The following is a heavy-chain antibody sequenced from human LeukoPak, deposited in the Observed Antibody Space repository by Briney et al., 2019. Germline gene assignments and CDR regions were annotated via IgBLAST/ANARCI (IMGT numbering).Heavy chain of an antibody. V-gene: IGHV4-59*08. Sequence: SETLSLTCTVSGGSVSGYYWNWIRQPPGKGLEWIGYIFYSGSTNYNPSLKSRVTISLDTSKNLFSLKLSSVTAADTAVYYCATYATWIPGFDYWGQGTLVTVSS. CDR3: ATYATWIPGFDY. D-gene: IGHD2-2*01. J-gene: IGHJ4*02. CDR2: IFYSGST. CDR1: GGSVSGYY.